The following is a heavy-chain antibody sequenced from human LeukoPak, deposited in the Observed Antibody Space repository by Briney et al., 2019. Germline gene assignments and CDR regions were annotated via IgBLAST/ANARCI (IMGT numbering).Heavy chain of an antibody. CDR2: IIPIFGTA. J-gene: IGHJ6*03. Sequence: VASVKVSCKASGYTFTSYGISWVRQAPGQGLEWMGRIIPIFGTANYAQKFQGRVTITADKSTSTAYMELSSLRSEDTAVYYCARGEVDRYYYYYYYMDVWGKGTTVTVSS. D-gene: IGHD1-26*01. V-gene: IGHV1-69*06. CDR1: GYTFTSYG. CDR3: ARGEVDRYYYYYYYMDV.